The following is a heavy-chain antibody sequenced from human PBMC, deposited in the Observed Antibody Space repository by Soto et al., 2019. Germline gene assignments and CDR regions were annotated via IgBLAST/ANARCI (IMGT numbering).Heavy chain of an antibody. J-gene: IGHJ5*02. CDR3: ARGEYCTHGVCYPAP. CDR1: GYTFTSYD. D-gene: IGHD2-8*01. CDR2: MNPNSGNT. V-gene: IGHV1-8*01. Sequence: ASVKVSCKASGYTFTSYDINWVRQATGQGLEWKGWMNPNSGNTGYAQKFQGRVTMTRNTSISTAYMELSSLRSEDTAVYYCARGEYCTHGVCYPAPWGQGTLVTVSS.